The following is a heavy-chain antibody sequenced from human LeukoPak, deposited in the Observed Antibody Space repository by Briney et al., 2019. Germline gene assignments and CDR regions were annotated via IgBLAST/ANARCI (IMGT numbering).Heavy chain of an antibody. V-gene: IGHV4-39*01. J-gene: IGHJ4*02. Sequence: SETLSLTCTVSGGSISSSNYYWGWIRQPPGKGLEWIGSIYYSGSTYYNPSLKSRATISVDTSKNQFSLKLSSVTAADTAVYYCANGHYYDSSGYYSYWGQGTLVTVSS. CDR3: ANGHYYDSSGYYSY. CDR1: GGSISSSNYY. CDR2: IYYSGST. D-gene: IGHD3-22*01.